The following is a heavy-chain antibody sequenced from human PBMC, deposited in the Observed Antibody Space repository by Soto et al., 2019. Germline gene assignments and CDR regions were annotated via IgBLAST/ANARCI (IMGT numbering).Heavy chain of an antibody. CDR3: ARDVATVTIGGNWFDP. D-gene: IGHD4-17*01. Sequence: GASVKVSCKASGGTFSSYAISWVRQAPGQGLEWMGGIIPIFGTANYAQKFQGRVTITADESTSTAYMELSSLRSEDTAVYYCARDVATVTIGGNWFDPWGQGTLVTVSS. CDR1: GGTFSSYA. V-gene: IGHV1-69*13. CDR2: IIPIFGTA. J-gene: IGHJ5*02.